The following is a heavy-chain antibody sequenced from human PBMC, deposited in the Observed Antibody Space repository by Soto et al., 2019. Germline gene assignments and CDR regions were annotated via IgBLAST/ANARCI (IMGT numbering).Heavy chain of an antibody. Sequence: QVLLVETGGGVVQPGRSLRLSCAASGFTFRTFGMHWVRQAPGKGPEWLSVIWNDGSKKFYADSVRDRFTISRDNSNNTLYLQMDSLRHEDTAVYYCVTGNQNFFDYWGQGTLVIVSS. J-gene: IGHJ4*02. CDR3: VTGNQNFFDY. V-gene: IGHV3-33*01. CDR2: IWNDGSKK. D-gene: IGHD1-1*01. CDR1: GFTFRTFG.